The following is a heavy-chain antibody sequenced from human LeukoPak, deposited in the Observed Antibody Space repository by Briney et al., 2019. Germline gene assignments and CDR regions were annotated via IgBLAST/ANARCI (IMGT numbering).Heavy chain of an antibody. D-gene: IGHD1-26*01. CDR1: GGSISSYY. CDR2: IYISGST. V-gene: IGHV4-4*07. J-gene: IGHJ3*02. CDR3: ARDSGSYGGGAFDI. Sequence: PSETLSLTCTVSGGSISSYYWSWIRQPAGKGLEWIGRIYISGSTNYNPSLKSRVTMSVDTSKNQFSLKLSSVTAADTAVYYCARDSGSYGGGAFDIWGQGTMVTVSS.